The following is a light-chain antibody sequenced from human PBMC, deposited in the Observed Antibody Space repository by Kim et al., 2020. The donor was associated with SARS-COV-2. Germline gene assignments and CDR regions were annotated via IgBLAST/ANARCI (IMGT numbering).Light chain of an antibody. J-gene: IGKJ1*01. CDR2: DAS. CDR3: QQYNTYSPET. Sequence: DIQMTQSPSTLPASVGDRVTITCRASQSISNWLAWYQQKPGKAPKLLIYDASNLESGVPSRFSGSESETEFTLTISSLQPDDFATYHCQQYNTYSPETFGQGTKVEIK. CDR1: QSISNW. V-gene: IGKV1-5*01.